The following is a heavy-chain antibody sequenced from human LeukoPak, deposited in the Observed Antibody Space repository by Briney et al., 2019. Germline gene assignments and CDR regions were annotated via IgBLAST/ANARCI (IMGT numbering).Heavy chain of an antibody. CDR1: GGSITTSGHY. V-gene: IGHV4-39*01. CDR2: IDYRERT. Sequence: SETLSLTCAVSGGSITTSGHYWGWIRQPPGKGLEWIGSIDYRERTTYNPSLKSRVTISADTSRNQFSLKLSSVTATDTAVYYCANYVSGTMRDYWGQGTLVTVSS. D-gene: IGHD3-16*01. CDR3: ANYVSGTMRDY. J-gene: IGHJ4*02.